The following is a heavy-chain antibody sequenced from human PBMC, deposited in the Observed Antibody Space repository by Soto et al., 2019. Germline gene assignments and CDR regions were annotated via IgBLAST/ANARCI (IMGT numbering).Heavy chain of an antibody. J-gene: IGHJ4*02. CDR1: GGSISIGGYS. D-gene: IGHD6-13*01. CDR2: IYHSGST. CDR3: AREIATTGLYYFDY. V-gene: IGHV4-30-2*01. Sequence: SETLSLTCAVSGGSISIGGYSWSWIRQPPGKGLEWIGYIYHSGSTYYNPSLKSRVIISVDRSKNQFSLKLSSVTAEDTAVYYCAREIATTGLYYFDYWGQGTLVTVSS.